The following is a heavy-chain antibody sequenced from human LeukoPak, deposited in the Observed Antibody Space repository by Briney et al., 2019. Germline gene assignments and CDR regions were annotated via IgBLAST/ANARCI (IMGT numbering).Heavy chain of an antibody. CDR1: GYTFTGYY. D-gene: IGHD3-10*01. J-gene: IGHJ3*02. Sequence: ASVKVSCKASGYTFTGYYMHWVRQAPGQGLEWMGWINPNSGGTNYAQKFQGRVTMTRDTSISTAYMELSRLRSDDTAVYYCASPAPGYYGSGSYHPFDIWGQGTMVPVSS. V-gene: IGHV1-2*02. CDR2: INPNSGGT. CDR3: ASPAPGYYGSGSYHPFDI.